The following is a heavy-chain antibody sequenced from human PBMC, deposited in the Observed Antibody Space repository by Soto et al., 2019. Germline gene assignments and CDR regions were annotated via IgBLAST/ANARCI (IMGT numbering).Heavy chain of an antibody. J-gene: IGHJ4*02. CDR2: ISGSGGST. CDR3: ANGRGTVEVVDY. D-gene: IGHD3-16*01. Sequence: EVQLLESGGGLVQPGGSLRLSCAASGFTFRSYAMSWVRQAPGKGLEWVSAISGSGGSTYYADSVKGRFTISRDNSKNTLYLQMNSLRAEDTAVYYCANGRGTVEVVDYWGQGTLVTVSS. CDR1: GFTFRSYA. V-gene: IGHV3-23*01.